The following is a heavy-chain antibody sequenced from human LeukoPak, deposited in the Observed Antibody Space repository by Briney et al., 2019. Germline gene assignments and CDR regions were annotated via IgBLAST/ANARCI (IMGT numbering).Heavy chain of an antibody. V-gene: IGHV3-15*01. CDR2: IKSKTDGGTT. D-gene: IGHD3-9*01. CDR1: GFTFSNAW. J-gene: IGHJ6*02. Sequence: GGSLRLSCAASGFTFSNAWMSWVRQAPGKGLEWVGRIKSKTDGGTTDYAAPVKGRFTISRDDSKNTLYLQMNSLRAEDTAVYYCAREKPLRYFDWLEYYYYYGMDVWGQGTTVTVSS. CDR3: AREKPLRYFDWLEYYYYYGMDV.